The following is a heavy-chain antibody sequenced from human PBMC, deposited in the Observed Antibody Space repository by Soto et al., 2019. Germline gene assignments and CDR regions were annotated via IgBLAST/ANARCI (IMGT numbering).Heavy chain of an antibody. CDR1: GFSLSASRMS. CDR2: IDWDDAK. D-gene: IGHD3-3*01. CDR3: ARMIFGQSGAYYFDS. V-gene: IGHV2-70*11. Sequence: SGPTLVNPTQTLTLTCTFSGFSLSASRMSISWIRQPPGKALEWLARIDWDDAKYFNTPLKTRLTVSKDTSKTQVVLTMTNMDPVDTGTYYCARMIFGQSGAYYFDSWGQGILVTVSS. J-gene: IGHJ4*02.